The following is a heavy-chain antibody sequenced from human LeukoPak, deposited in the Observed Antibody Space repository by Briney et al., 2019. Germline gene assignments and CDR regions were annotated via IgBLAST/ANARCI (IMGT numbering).Heavy chain of an antibody. Sequence: ASVKVSCKASGGTFSSYAITWVRQAPGQGLEWMGRIIPILGIANYAQKFQGRVTITADKSTTTAYMELSSLRSEDTAVYYCARGMYDFWSGYYTGGNWFDPWGQGTLVTVSS. CDR3: ARGMYDFWSGYYTGGNWFDP. CDR2: IIPILGIA. CDR1: GGTFSSYA. D-gene: IGHD3-3*01. J-gene: IGHJ5*02. V-gene: IGHV1-69*04.